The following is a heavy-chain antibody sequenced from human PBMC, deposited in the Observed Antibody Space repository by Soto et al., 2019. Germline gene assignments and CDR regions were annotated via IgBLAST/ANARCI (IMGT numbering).Heavy chain of an antibody. Sequence: EVQLVESGGGLVQPGGALRHSCAAAGFTVSSNYMSWVRQAPGKGLEWVSVIYSGGSTYYADSVKGRFTISRDNSKNTLYLQMNSLRAEDTAVYYCASQCSGEARDAFDIWGQGTMVTVSS. V-gene: IGHV3-66*04. D-gene: IGHD6-25*01. CDR1: GFTVSSNY. J-gene: IGHJ3*02. CDR3: ASQCSGEARDAFDI. CDR2: IYSGGST.